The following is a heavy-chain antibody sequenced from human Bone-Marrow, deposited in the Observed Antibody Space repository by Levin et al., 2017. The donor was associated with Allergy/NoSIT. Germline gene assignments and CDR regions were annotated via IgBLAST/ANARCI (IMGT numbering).Heavy chain of an antibody. D-gene: IGHD3-10*01. Sequence: SQTLSLTCAISGDSVSSNSAAWNWIRQSPSRGLEWLGRTYYRSKWYNDYAVSVKSRITINPDTSKNQFSLQLNSVTPEDTAVYYCARSVYTYYYGSGSYYKHASKAYYYYYMDVWGKGTTVTVSS. CDR1: GDSVSSNSAA. CDR2: TYYRSKWYN. V-gene: IGHV6-1*01. J-gene: IGHJ6*03. CDR3: ARSVYTYYYGSGSYYKHASKAYYYYYMDV.